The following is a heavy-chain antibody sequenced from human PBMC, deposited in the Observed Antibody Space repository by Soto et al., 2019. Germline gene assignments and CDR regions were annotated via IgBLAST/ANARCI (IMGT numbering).Heavy chain of an antibody. CDR3: AGPLYTSLTHAFDN. V-gene: IGHV4-39*01. CDR1: GDSISSSSYF. D-gene: IGHD2-2*01. J-gene: IGHJ3*02. Sequence: ASETLSLTCTVSGDSISSSSYFWGWIRQPPGKGLEWIGTVYSGGRTYYNPSLKSRVTISVDTSKNQFSLKLTSVTAADTAVYYCAGPLYTSLTHAFDNWGQGTVVTVSS. CDR2: VYSGGRT.